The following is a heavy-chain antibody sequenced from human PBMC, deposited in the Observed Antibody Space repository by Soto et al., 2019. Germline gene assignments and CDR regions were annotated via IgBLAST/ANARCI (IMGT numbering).Heavy chain of an antibody. CDR2: ISGSDGKT. CDR3: ARWSYLDD. D-gene: IGHD3-10*01. CDR1: GCSFGRYA. V-gene: IGHV3-23*01. J-gene: IGHJ1*01. Sequence: GSLRLSWAASGCSFGRYALTWVRQAPGKGLEWVSTISGSDGKTFYADSVKGRFSISRDTSQSTLYLQMNSLRADDTAMYYCARWSYLDDWGQGTRVTVSS.